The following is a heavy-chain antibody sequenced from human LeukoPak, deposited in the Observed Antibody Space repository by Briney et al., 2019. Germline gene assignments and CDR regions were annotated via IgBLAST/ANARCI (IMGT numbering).Heavy chain of an antibody. CDR3: ASGHSGYDYTGFDY. D-gene: IGHD5-12*01. CDR1: GGTFSSYA. Sequence: ASVKVSCKASGGTFSSYAISWVRQAPGQGLEWMGGIIPIFGTANYAQKFQGSVTITADESTSTAYMELSSLRSEDTAVFYCASGHSGYDYTGFDYWGQGTLVTVSS. V-gene: IGHV1-69*13. J-gene: IGHJ4*02. CDR2: IIPIFGTA.